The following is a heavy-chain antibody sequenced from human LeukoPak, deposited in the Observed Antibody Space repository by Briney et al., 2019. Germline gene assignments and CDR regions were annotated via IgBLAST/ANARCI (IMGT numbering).Heavy chain of an antibody. Sequence: SETLSLTCTVSGGSISGYYWSWIRQPAGKGLEWIGRIYTSGSTNYNPSLKSRVTMSVDTSKNQLSLKLSSVTAADTAVYYCARVSYYGSGSYGRFWFDPWGQGTLVTVSS. CDR1: GGSISGYY. D-gene: IGHD3-10*01. J-gene: IGHJ5*02. CDR3: ARVSYYGSGSYGRFWFDP. CDR2: IYTSGST. V-gene: IGHV4-4*07.